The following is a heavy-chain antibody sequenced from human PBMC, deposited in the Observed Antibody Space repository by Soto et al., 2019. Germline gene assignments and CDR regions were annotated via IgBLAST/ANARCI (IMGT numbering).Heavy chain of an antibody. J-gene: IGHJ3*01. CDR3: ASSSHYYDSSGYYDAFDV. Sequence: GESLKISCKGSGYSFTSYWIGWVRQMPGKGLEWMGIIYPGDSDTRYSPSFQGQVTISADKSISTAYLQWSSLKASDTAMYYCASSSHYYDSSGYYDAFDVWGQGTVVTVSS. V-gene: IGHV5-51*01. D-gene: IGHD3-22*01. CDR2: IYPGDSDT. CDR1: GYSFTSYW.